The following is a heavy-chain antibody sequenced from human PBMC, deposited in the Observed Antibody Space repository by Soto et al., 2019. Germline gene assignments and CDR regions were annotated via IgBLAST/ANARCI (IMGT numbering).Heavy chain of an antibody. CDR3: ARDPGRYCTNGVCYDNWFDP. J-gene: IGHJ5*02. CDR2: IIPIFGTA. Sequence: QVQLVQSGAEVKKPGSSVKVSCKASGGTFSSYAISWVRQAPGQGLEWMGGIIPIFGTANYAQKFQGRVTITADESTSTAYMELSSLRSEDMAVYYCARDPGRYCTNGVCYDNWFDPWGQGTLVTVSS. D-gene: IGHD2-8*01. V-gene: IGHV1-69*01. CDR1: GGTFSSYA.